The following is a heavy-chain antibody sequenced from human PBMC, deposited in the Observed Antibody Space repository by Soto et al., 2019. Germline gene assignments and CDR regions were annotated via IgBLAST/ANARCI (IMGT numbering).Heavy chain of an antibody. CDR3: AKWDYYDRDFPPAY. D-gene: IGHD3-22*01. CDR1: RGLFSSYV. V-gene: IGHV1-2*04. Sequence: ASVKVSCKAPRGLFSSYVFNWVRQAPGQGLEWMGWINPNSGGTNYAQKFQGWVTMTKNTLYLQMNSLRAEDTAVYYCAKWDYYDRDFPPAYWGQGTLVTVSS. CDR2: INPNSGGT. J-gene: IGHJ4*02.